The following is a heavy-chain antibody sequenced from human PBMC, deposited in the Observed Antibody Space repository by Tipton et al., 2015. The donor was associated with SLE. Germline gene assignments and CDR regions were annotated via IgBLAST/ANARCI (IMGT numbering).Heavy chain of an antibody. CDR2: ISRDGSST. CDR1: GFIFDDYA. J-gene: IGHJ4*02. CDR3: AKDEGGYGLMSYFDY. V-gene: IGHV3-43D*04. Sequence: SLRLSCAASGFIFDDYAMHWVRQAPGKGLEWISLISRDGSSTYYADSVKGRFTISRDNSKNSLYLQMSSLRPEDTALYYCAKDEGGYGLMSYFDYWGQGTLVPVSS. D-gene: IGHD5-12*01.